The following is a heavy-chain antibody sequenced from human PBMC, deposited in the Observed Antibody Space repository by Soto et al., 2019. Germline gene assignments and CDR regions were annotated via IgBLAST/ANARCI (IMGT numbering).Heavy chain of an antibody. CDR2: IIPIFGTA. Sequence: GASVKVSCKASGGTFSSYAISWVRQAPGQGLEWMGGIIPIFGTANYAQKFQGRVTITADESTSTAYMELRSLRYDDAAVYYCARGASCTSTSCYDHFHYGMDVWGQGTSVTVSS. D-gene: IGHD2-2*01. V-gene: IGHV1-69*13. J-gene: IGHJ6*02. CDR1: GGTFSSYA. CDR3: ARGASCTSTSCYDHFHYGMDV.